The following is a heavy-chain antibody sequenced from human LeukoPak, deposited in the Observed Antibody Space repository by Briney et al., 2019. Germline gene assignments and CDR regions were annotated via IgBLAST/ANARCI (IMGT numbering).Heavy chain of an antibody. D-gene: IGHD6-13*01. CDR3: ARGPRRAAAAPEY. Sequence: SEPLSLTCAVYGGSFRGYYWSWLRQPPGKGLERLGEINHSGSTIYNPSLKSRVRITVDRAKSKISLKPRTVTAADTAVYHCARGPRRAAAAPEYWGQGTLVTVSS. CDR2: INHSGST. V-gene: IGHV4-34*01. CDR1: GGSFRGYY. J-gene: IGHJ4*02.